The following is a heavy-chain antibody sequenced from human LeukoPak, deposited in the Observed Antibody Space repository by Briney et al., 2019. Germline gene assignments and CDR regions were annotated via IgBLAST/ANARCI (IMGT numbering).Heavy chain of an antibody. V-gene: IGHV1-69*04. Sequence: ASVKVSCKASGGTFSSYAISWVRQAPGQGLEWMGRIIPILGIANYAQKFQGRVTIAADKSTSTAYMELSSLRSEDTAVYYCARDLRYYYGSGSCWFDPWGQGTLVTVSS. CDR2: IIPILGIA. J-gene: IGHJ5*02. D-gene: IGHD3-10*01. CDR3: ARDLRYYYGSGSCWFDP. CDR1: GGTFSSYA.